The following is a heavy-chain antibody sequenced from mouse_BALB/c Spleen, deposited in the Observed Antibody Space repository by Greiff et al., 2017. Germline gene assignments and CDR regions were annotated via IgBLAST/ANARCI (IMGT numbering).Heavy chain of an antibody. CDR2: IDPSDSET. CDR3: ARKGTPYSFDV. CDR1: GYTFTSYW. Sequence: QVQLQQPGAELVKPGAPVKLSCKASGYTFTSYWMNWVKQRPGRGLEWIGRIDPSDSETHYNQKFKDKATLTVDKSSSTAYIQLSSLTSEDSAVYYCARKGTPYSFDVWGAGTTVTVSS. J-gene: IGHJ1*01. V-gene: IGHV1-69*02. D-gene: IGHD2-10*01.